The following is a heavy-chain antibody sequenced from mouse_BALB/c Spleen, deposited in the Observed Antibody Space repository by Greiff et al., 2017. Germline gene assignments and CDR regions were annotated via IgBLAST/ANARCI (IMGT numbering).Heavy chain of an antibody. CDR1: GYTFTDYA. CDR2: ISTYYGDA. D-gene: IGHD1-2*01. V-gene: IGHV1S137*01. Sequence: QVQLKQSGAELVRPGVSVKISCKGSGYTFTDYAMHWVKQSHAKSLEWIGVISTYYGDASYNQKFKGKATMTVDKSSSTAYMELARLTSEDSAIYYCARDTTALDYWGQGTTLTVSS. J-gene: IGHJ2*01. CDR3: ARDTTALDY.